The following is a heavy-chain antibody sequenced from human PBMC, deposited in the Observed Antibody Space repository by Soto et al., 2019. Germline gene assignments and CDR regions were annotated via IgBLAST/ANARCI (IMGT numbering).Heavy chain of an antibody. CDR3: ARDLYDSGPGGMDV. CDR1: GGSISSYY. V-gene: IGHV4-4*07. Sequence: SETLTLPCTVSGGSISSYYWSWIRQPAGKGLEWIGRIYTSGSTNYNPSLKSRVTMSVDTSKNQFSLKLSSVTAADTAVYYCARDLYDSGPGGMDVWGQGTTVTVSS. D-gene: IGHD3-22*01. J-gene: IGHJ6*02. CDR2: IYTSGST.